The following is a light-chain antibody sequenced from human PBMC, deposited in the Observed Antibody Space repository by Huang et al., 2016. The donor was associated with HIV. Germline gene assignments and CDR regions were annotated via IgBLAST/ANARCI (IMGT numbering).Light chain of an antibody. CDR1: QTMNSY. J-gene: IGKJ1*01. CDR3: QQTYSSPRT. CDR2: AAS. Sequence: DIQMTQSPSSLSASVGDRVTITFRASQTMNSYLHLYQQKPGKAPQLLIYAASNVQSGVPSRFSGCGSGSDFTLTISSLQPEDFATYYCQQTYSSPRTFGQGTKVDIK. V-gene: IGKV1-39*01.